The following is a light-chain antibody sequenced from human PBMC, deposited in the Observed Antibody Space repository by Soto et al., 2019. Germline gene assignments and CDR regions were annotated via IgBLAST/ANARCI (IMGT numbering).Light chain of an antibody. J-gene: IGKJ5*01. V-gene: IGKV1-39*01. CDR3: QQFNIYPIT. CDR1: QSITTY. Sequence: DIQMTQSPSSLSASVGDRVTITCRASQSITTYLNWYQQKPGKAPKLLIYAASSLQSGVPSRFSGSGSGTDFTLTIGSLQPEDFATYYCQQFNIYPITFGQGTRLDI. CDR2: AAS.